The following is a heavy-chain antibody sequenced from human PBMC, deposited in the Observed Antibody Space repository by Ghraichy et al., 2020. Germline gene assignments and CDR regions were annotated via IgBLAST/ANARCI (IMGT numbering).Heavy chain of an antibody. CDR2: IYYSGST. CDR3: ARDLVWSSGSYAPFLDY. J-gene: IGHJ4*02. V-gene: IGHV4-61*01. D-gene: IGHD1-26*01. Sequence: SETLSLTCTVSGGSVSSGSYYWSWIRQPPGKGLEWIGYIYYSGSTNYNPSLKSRVTISVDTSKNQFSLKLSSVTAADTAVYYCARDLVWSSGSYAPFLDYWGQGTLVTVSS. CDR1: GGSVSSGSYY.